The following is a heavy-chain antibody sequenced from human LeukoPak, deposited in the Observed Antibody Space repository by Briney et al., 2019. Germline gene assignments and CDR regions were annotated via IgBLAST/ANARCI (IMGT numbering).Heavy chain of an antibody. J-gene: IGHJ3*02. CDR1: GGSISSTSDF. D-gene: IGHD5-24*01. V-gene: IGHV4-39*01. Sequence: SETLSLTYTVSGGSISSTSDFWGWIRQPPGKGLEWIGIIYYSGSTSYNPSLKSRVTISLHTSKNQFSLKLSSVTAADTAVYYCARQGDAYNSGALDIWGQGTMVTVSS. CDR3: ARQGDAYNSGALDI. CDR2: IYYSGST.